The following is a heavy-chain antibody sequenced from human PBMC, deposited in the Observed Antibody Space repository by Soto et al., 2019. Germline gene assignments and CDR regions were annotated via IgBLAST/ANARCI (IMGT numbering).Heavy chain of an antibody. CDR3: ASPGKDIVVVVAATKDYYYGMDV. CDR1: GGTFSSYA. CDR2: IIPIFGTA. Sequence: AASVKVSCKASGGTFSSYAISWVRQAPGQGLEWMGGIIPIFGTANYAQKFQGRVTITADESTSTAYMELSSLRSEDTAVYYCASPGKDIVVVVAATKDYYYGMDVWGQGTTVTVSS. J-gene: IGHJ6*02. V-gene: IGHV1-69*13. D-gene: IGHD2-15*01.